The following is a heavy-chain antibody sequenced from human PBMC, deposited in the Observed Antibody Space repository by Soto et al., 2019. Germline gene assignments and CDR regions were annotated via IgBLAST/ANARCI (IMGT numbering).Heavy chain of an antibody. V-gene: IGHV3-30*18. CDR3: AKEYRGHIDY. CDR1: GFTFSSYG. J-gene: IGHJ4*02. Sequence: PGGSLRLSCAASGFTFSSYGMHRVRQAPGKGLEWVAVISYDGSNKYYADSVKGRFTISRDNSKNTLHLQMNSLRAEDTAVYYCAKEYRGHIDYWGQGTLVTVSS. D-gene: IGHD5-12*01. CDR2: ISYDGSNK.